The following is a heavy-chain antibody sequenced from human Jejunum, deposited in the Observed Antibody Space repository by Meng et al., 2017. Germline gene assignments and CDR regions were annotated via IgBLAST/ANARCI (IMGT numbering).Heavy chain of an antibody. D-gene: IGHD3-10*02. V-gene: IGHV3-7*01. CDR2: IKEDGTTK. Sequence: GKSLKISCAASGFTFSSYWMNWVRQAPGKGLEWVANIKEDGTTKFYEDSVKGRFTISRDNAKNSVFLQMSSLKVEDTGIYYCVRGDDVGAYWGQGALVTVSS. CDR1: GFTFSSYW. CDR3: VRGDDVGAY. J-gene: IGHJ4*02.